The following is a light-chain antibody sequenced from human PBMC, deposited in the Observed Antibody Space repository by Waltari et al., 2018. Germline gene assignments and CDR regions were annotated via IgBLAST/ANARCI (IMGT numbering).Light chain of an antibody. V-gene: IGLV3-21*02. J-gene: IGLJ1*01. CDR2: DDG. CDR1: KIGSKN. CDR3: QVWDSGSDHYV. Sequence: SYVLTQPPSVSVAPGQTARITCDGNKIGSKNVHWYQQKPGQAPVLVVYDDGDRPSGIQERFAGSNSGNTATLTISRVDAGDEADYYCQVWDSGSDHYVFGTVTKVTVL.